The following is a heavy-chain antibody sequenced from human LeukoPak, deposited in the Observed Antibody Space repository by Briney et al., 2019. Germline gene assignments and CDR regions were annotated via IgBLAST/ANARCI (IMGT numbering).Heavy chain of an antibody. CDR2: MYYSGSS. CDR3: ARVSLVRGAPDYYFDY. Sequence: PSETLSLTCRVSGGSISSYYWSWIRQPPGKGLEWIAYMYYSGSSNYSPSPKSRVTISADTSKNQFSLKLSSVTAADTAVHYCARVSLVRGAPDYYFDYWGQETLVTVSS. D-gene: IGHD3-10*01. J-gene: IGHJ4*02. CDR1: GGSISSYY. V-gene: IGHV4-59*01.